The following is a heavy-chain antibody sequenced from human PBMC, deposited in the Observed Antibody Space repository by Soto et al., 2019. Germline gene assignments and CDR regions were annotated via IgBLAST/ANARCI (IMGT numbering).Heavy chain of an antibody. J-gene: IGHJ4*02. Sequence: QVQLVESGGGVVQPGRSLRLSCAASGFTFSSYAMHWVRQAPGKGLEWVAVISYDGSNKYYAHSVRGRFTISRDNSKNTLDLQMNSLRAEDTAVYYCARASIVVVVAAIGGSGYWGQGTLVTVS. D-gene: IGHD2-15*01. CDR2: ISYDGSNK. CDR3: ARASIVVVVAAIGGSGY. V-gene: IGHV3-30-3*01. CDR1: GFTFSSYA.